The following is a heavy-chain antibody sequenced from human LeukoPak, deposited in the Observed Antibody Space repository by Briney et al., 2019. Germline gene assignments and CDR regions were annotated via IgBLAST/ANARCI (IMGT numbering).Heavy chain of an antibody. CDR3: ARHLSGVTGYTYGRGIYY. V-gene: IGHV3-7*01. CDR2: IKKDGSEK. CDR1: GFTFSSYW. D-gene: IGHD5-18*01. Sequence: PGGSLRLSCAASGFTFSSYWVSWVRQAPGKGLEWVANIKKDGSEKYYVDSVKGRFTISRDNAKTSLYLQMNSLRAEDTAVYYCARHLSGVTGYTYGRGIYYWGQGTLVTVSS. J-gene: IGHJ4*02.